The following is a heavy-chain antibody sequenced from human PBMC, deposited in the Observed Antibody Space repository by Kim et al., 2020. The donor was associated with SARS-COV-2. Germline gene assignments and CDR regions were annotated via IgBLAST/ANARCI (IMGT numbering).Heavy chain of an antibody. D-gene: IGHD2-8*01. CDR1: GYTFTDYS. J-gene: IGHJ4*02. V-gene: IGHV1-2*06. Sequence: ASVKVSCKASGYTFTDYSMHWVRQAPGQGLEWMGRINPKSGGTNYEQKFQGRVTMTRDTSISTAYMELSSLRSDDTAFYYCATSKDKILTHLDSPFDYWGQGTLVTVSS. CDR3: ATSKDKILTHLDSPFDY. CDR2: INPKSGGT.